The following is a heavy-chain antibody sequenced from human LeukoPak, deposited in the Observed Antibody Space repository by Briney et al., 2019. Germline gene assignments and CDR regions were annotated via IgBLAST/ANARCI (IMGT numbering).Heavy chain of an antibody. CDR2: IWHDGSHK. V-gene: IGHV3-33*01. CDR1: GFAFNTYA. J-gene: IGHJ4*02. Sequence: PGRSLRLSCAASGFAFNTYAMHWVRQAPGKGLEWVSLIWHDGSHKFYIDSVRGRFTISRDNSKNTVYLQMNGLRAEDTAVYYCARDPEPAAGLPDYWGQGTLVTVSS. CDR3: ARDPEPAAGLPDY. D-gene: IGHD6-13*01.